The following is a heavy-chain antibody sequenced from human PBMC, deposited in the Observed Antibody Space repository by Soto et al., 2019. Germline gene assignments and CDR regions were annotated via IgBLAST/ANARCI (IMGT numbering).Heavy chain of an antibody. Sequence: QVQLVQSGAEVKKPGASVKVSCKASGYTFTGYYMHWVRQAPGQGLEWMGWINPNSGGTNYVQKFQGWVTMTRDTSISTAYMELSRLRSDDTAVYYCAREKYYYDSSGYYRPVGSFDYWGQGTLVTVSS. CDR2: INPNSGGT. J-gene: IGHJ4*02. V-gene: IGHV1-2*04. D-gene: IGHD3-22*01. CDR3: AREKYYYDSSGYYRPVGSFDY. CDR1: GYTFTGYY.